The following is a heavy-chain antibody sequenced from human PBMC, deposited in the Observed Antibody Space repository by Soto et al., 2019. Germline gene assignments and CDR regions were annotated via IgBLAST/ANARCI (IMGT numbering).Heavy chain of an antibody. CDR3: AKHGGPSYSYYMYV. Sequence: EVQLLESGGGLVQPGGSLRLSCAASGFTFSNYAMTWVRQAPGKGLEWVSVIRGSGDVTYYADSVQGRFAISRDNSKNTLYLQMISLRDEDTAIYYCAKHGGPSYSYYMYVWGKGTTVTVSS. CDR1: GFTFSNYA. CDR2: IRGSGDVT. V-gene: IGHV3-23*01. J-gene: IGHJ6*03. D-gene: IGHD3-3*01.